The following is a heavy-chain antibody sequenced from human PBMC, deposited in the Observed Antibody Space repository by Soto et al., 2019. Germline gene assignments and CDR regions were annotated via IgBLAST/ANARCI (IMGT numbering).Heavy chain of an antibody. D-gene: IGHD3-9*01. J-gene: IGHJ6*02. V-gene: IGHV4-39*01. CDR2: IYYSGST. CDR1: GGSISSSSYY. CDR3: ARILYDILTGYYYGMDV. Sequence: QLQLQESGPGLVKPSETLSLTCTVSGGSISSSSYYWGWIRQPPGKGLEWIGSIYYSGSTYYNPSLKIRVTISVDTSKNQFSLKRSSVTAADTAVYYCARILYDILTGYYYGMDVWGQGTTVTVSS.